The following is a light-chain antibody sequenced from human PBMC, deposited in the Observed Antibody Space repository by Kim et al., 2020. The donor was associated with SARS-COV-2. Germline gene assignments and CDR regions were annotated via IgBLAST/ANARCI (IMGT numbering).Light chain of an antibody. V-gene: IGLV1-44*01. J-gene: IGLJ3*02. CDR2: GSS. CDR1: SSNIGSNT. Sequence: GQRVIICCSGSSSNIGSNTVDWYQQLPRTAPKLLISGSSQRPSGVPDRFSGSQSGTSASLAISGLQSEDEADYHCAAWDDSVNGVVFGGGTQLTVL. CDR3: AAWDDSVNGVV.